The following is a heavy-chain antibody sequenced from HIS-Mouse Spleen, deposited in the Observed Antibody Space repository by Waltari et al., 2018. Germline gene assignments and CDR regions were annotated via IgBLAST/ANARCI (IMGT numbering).Heavy chain of an antibody. CDR3: ARDGGIAAAGTRGYYYYYGMDV. V-gene: IGHV4-39*07. J-gene: IGHJ6*02. CDR2: IYYSGGT. Sequence: QLQLQESGPGLVKPSETLSLTCTVSGGSISSSSYYWGWIRQPPGKGLEGIGSIYYSGGTHYNPTLKSRVTISVDTSKHQFSLKLSSVTAAETAVYYCARDGGIAAAGTRGYYYYYGMDVWGQGTTVTVSS. CDR1: GGSISSSSYY. D-gene: IGHD6-13*01.